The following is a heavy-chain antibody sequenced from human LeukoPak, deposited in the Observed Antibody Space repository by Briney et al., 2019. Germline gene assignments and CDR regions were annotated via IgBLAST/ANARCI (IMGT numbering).Heavy chain of an antibody. D-gene: IGHD2-15*01. CDR3: ARQLAGTLFDY. CDR2: IYYSGST. J-gene: IGHJ4*02. V-gene: IGHV4-59*01. Sequence: PSETLSLTCTVSGGSISSYYWSWIRQPPGKGLEWIGYIYYSGSTNYNPSLKSRVTISVDTSKNQFSLKLSSVTAADTAVYYCARQLAGTLFDYWGQGTLVTVSS. CDR1: GGSISSYY.